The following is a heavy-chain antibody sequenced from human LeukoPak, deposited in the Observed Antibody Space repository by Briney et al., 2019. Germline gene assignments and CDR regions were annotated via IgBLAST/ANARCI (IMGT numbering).Heavy chain of an antibody. D-gene: IGHD1-1*01. J-gene: IGHJ3*02. CDR1: GYTFTAYY. Sequence: ASVKVSCKASGYTFTAYYMHWVRQAPGQGLEWMGWINPNSGGTNYAQKFQGRVTMTRDASISTAYMELSRLRSDDMAVYYCARRYIRTGTKSPRGDAFDIWGQGTMVTVSS. V-gene: IGHV1-2*02. CDR3: ARRYIRTGTKSPRGDAFDI. CDR2: INPNSGGT.